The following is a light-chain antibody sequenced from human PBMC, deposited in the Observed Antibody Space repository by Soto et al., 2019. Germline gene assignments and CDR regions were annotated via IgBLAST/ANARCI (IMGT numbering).Light chain of an antibody. CDR2: KAS. CDR3: QHYDSYSVA. Sequence: DIQMTQSPSTLSGSVGDRVTITCRASQTISSWLAWYQQKPGKAPKLLIYKASTLKSGVPSGFGGSGSGTEFALTISSLQPGDFATCCCQHYDSYSVAFGQGSKV. CDR1: QTISSW. J-gene: IGKJ1*01. V-gene: IGKV1-5*03.